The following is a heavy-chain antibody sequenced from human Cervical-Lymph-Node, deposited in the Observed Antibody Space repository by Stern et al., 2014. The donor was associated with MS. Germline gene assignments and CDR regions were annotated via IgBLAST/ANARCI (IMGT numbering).Heavy chain of an antibody. CDR1: GFSFSNYS. Sequence: MQLVQSGGGLVKPGGSLRLSCAASGFSFSNYSMNWVRQAPGKGLEWVSYITGSSRFIKHADSVKGRFTISRDNAKNSLFLQMNSLRAEDTAVYYCARGGKLGYYYGMDVWGQGTTVTVSS. D-gene: IGHD1-26*01. CDR3: ARGGKLGYYYGMDV. J-gene: IGHJ6*02. V-gene: IGHV3-21*01. CDR2: ITGSSRFI.